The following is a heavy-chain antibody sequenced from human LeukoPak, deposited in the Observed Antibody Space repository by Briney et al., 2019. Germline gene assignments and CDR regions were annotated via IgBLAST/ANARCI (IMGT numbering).Heavy chain of an antibody. J-gene: IGHJ5*02. CDR2: ISYDGSNK. CDR3: AKKSGGYSGYGYISWFDP. CDR1: GFTFSSYG. V-gene: IGHV3-30*18. D-gene: IGHD5-12*01. Sequence: GGSLRLSCAASGFTFSSYGMHWVRQAPGKGLERVAVISYDGSNKYYADSVKGRFTISRDNSKNTLYLQMNSLRAEDTAVYYCAKKSGGYSGYGYISWFDPWGQGTLVTVSS.